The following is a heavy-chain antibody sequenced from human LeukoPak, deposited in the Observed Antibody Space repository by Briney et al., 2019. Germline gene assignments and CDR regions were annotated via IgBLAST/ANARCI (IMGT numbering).Heavy chain of an antibody. Sequence: GASVKVSCKASGYTFTGYYMHWVRQAPGQGLEWMGWISAYNGNTNYAQKLQGRVTMTTDTSTSTAYMELRSLRSDDTAVYYCARDDGSDTAMVILDAFDIWGQGTMVTVSS. D-gene: IGHD5-18*01. J-gene: IGHJ3*02. CDR2: ISAYNGNT. V-gene: IGHV1-18*04. CDR3: ARDDGSDTAMVILDAFDI. CDR1: GYTFTGYY.